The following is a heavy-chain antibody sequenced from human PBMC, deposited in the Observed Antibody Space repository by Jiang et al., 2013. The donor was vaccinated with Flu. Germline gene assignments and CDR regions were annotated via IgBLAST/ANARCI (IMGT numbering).Heavy chain of an antibody. CDR2: IYYSGST. D-gene: IGHD3-10*01. CDR3: ATTMVRGVIIFDY. V-gene: IGHV4-39*01. J-gene: IGHJ4*02. CDR1: GGSISSSSYY. Sequence: LLKPSETLSLTCTVSGGSISSSSYYWGWIRQPPGKGLEWIGSIYYSGSTYYNPSLKSRVTISVDTSKNQFSLKLSSVTAADTAVYYCATTMVRGVIIFDYWGQGTLVTVSS.